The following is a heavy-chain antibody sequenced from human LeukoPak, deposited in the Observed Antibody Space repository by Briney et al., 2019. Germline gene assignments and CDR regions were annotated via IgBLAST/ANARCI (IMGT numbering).Heavy chain of an antibody. Sequence: GASVKVSCKASGYTFTSYGFSWVRQAPGQGLEWMGWISGYNGNTNYAQKLQGRVTMTTDTSTSTAYMELRSLRSDDTALYYCARDGIAAAGTIFDYWGQGTLVTVSS. V-gene: IGHV1-18*01. CDR1: GYTFTSYG. D-gene: IGHD6-13*01. CDR2: ISGYNGNT. CDR3: ARDGIAAAGTIFDY. J-gene: IGHJ4*02.